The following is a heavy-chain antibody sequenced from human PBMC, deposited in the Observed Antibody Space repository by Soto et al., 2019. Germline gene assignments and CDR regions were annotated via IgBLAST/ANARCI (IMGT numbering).Heavy chain of an antibody. CDR3: AKDPAEQDDGWRGALYYYYGMDV. D-gene: IGHD4-17*01. Sequence: GGSLRLSCAASGFTFSSYAMSWVRQAPGKGLEWVSAISGSGGSTYYADSVKGRFTISRDNSKNTLYLQMNSLRAEDTAVYYCAKDPAEQDDGWRGALYYYYGMDVWGQGTTVTVSS. CDR2: ISGSGGST. J-gene: IGHJ6*02. CDR1: GFTFSSYA. V-gene: IGHV3-23*01.